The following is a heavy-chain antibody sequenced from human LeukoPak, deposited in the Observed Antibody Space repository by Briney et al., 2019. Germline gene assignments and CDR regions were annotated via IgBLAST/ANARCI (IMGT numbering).Heavy chain of an antibody. CDR3: ARDGQAFNSNWDYFEY. V-gene: IGHV3-23*01. Sequence: GGSLRLSCVASGFTFDTFAMSWVRQAPGKGLEWVSGIGITETYYSDSVKGRFTISRDNSKSTIYLHMSNLRAEDTALYYCARDGQAFNSNWDYFEYWGQGTPVTVSS. J-gene: IGHJ4*02. D-gene: IGHD7-27*01. CDR1: GFTFDTFA. CDR2: IGITET.